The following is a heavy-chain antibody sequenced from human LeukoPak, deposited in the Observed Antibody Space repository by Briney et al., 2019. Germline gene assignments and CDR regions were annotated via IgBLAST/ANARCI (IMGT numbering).Heavy chain of an antibody. Sequence: PSETLSLTCTVSGGSISTYYWSWIRQPPGKGLEWIGYIYYSGSTNGSTNYNPSLKSRVTISADRSKNQFSLKLTSVTAADTAVYYCARSTYYFDYWDQGTLVTVSS. J-gene: IGHJ4*02. V-gene: IGHV4-59*12. CDR1: GGSISTYY. CDR3: ARSTYYFDY. CDR2: IYYSGSTNGST.